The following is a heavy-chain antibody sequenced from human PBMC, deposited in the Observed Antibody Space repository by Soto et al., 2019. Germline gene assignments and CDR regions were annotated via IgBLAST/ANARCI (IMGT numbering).Heavy chain of an antibody. CDR1: GASISSYS. CDR2: LYYSGST. D-gene: IGHD4-4*01. V-gene: IGHV4-59*01. J-gene: IGHJ6*02. Sequence: SETLSLTCTVSGASISSYSWSWIRQPPGKGLEWIGHLYYSGSTNYNPSLKSRVTISLDTSKNQCSLKLHFLTAADTAVNYCARESIGQLTTGYSPYYYGMDVWGQGNTVTAAS. CDR3: ARESIGQLTTGYSPYYYGMDV.